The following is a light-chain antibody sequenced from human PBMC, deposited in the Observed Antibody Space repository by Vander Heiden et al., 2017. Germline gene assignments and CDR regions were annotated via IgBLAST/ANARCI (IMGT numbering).Light chain of an antibody. Sequence: QSALTQPASVSGSPGQSITVSCTGTSGDVGGSNYVSWFHQHPGKAPKVMIYDVSKRPSGVANRFSGSKSGNTASLTISGLQAEDDADYYCSSYTSSSTWVFGGGTELTVL. V-gene: IGLV2-14*01. CDR3: SSYTSSSTWV. J-gene: IGLJ3*02. CDR2: DVS. CDR1: SGDVGGSNY.